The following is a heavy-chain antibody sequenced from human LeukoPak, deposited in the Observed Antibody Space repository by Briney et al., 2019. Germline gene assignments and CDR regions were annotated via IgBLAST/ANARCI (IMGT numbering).Heavy chain of an antibody. CDR1: GFTFDDYA. J-gene: IGHJ4*02. D-gene: IGHD1-1*01. CDR2: ISWNSGSI. CDR3: ASHRGDYATGYFDY. Sequence: GGSLRLSCAASGFTFDDYAMHWVRQAPGKGLEWVSGISWNSGSIGYADSVKGRFTISKDNSQNTLYLQMNSLRAEDTAVYYCASHRGDYATGYFDYWGQGTLVTVSS. V-gene: IGHV3-9*01.